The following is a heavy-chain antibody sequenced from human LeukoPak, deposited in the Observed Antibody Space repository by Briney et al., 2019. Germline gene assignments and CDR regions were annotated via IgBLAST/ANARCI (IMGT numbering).Heavy chain of an antibody. CDR1: GFTFSSYG. D-gene: IGHD1-1*01. CDR2: ISSSSSYI. CDR3: ARRGSPKNAFDI. Sequence: GGTLRLSCAASGFTFSSYGMNWVRQAPGKGLEWVSSISSSSSYIYYADSVKGRFTISRDNAKNSLYLQMNSLRAEDTAVYYCARRGSPKNAFDIWGQGTMVTVSS. J-gene: IGHJ3*02. V-gene: IGHV3-21*01.